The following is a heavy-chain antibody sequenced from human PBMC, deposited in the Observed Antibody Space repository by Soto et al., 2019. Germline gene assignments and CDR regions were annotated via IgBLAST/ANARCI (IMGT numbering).Heavy chain of an antibody. CDR3: ARDFTIFGVVIPDAFDI. Sequence: GGSLRLSCAASGFTFSSYSMNWVRQAPGKGLEWVSSISSSSSYIYYADSVKGRFTISRDNAKNSLYPQMNSLRAEDTAVYYCARDFTIFGVVIPDAFDIWGQGTMVTVSS. CDR1: GFTFSSYS. V-gene: IGHV3-21*01. D-gene: IGHD3-3*01. J-gene: IGHJ3*02. CDR2: ISSSSSYI.